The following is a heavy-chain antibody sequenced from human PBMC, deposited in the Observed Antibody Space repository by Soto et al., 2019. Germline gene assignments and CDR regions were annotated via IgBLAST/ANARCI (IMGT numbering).Heavy chain of an antibody. V-gene: IGHV1-3*01. CDR1: GYTFTSYA. D-gene: IGHD2-15*01. J-gene: IGHJ5*02. Sequence: ASVKVSCKASGYTFTSYAMHWVRQAPGQRLEWMGWINAGNGNTKYSQKFQGRVTMTRDTSTSTVYMELSSLRSEDTAVYYCARDGGWWLLPRPPHNWFDPWGQGTPVTVSS. CDR3: ARDGGWWLLPRPPHNWFDP. CDR2: INAGNGNT.